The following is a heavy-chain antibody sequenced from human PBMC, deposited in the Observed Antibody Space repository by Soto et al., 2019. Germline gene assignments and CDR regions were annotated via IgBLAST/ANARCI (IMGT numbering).Heavy chain of an antibody. V-gene: IGHV4-39*01. CDR3: ARHELWVSYDSSGYYPPGAFDI. J-gene: IGHJ3*02. CDR2: VYYSGST. Sequence: SETLSLTCTVSGGSISSISSYWGWIRQPPGKGLEWIGNVYYSGSTYSNPSLKSRLTISADTSKNQFSLKLSSVTAADTAVYYCARHELWVSYDSSGYYPPGAFDIWGQGTMVT. CDR1: GGSISSISSY. D-gene: IGHD3-22*01.